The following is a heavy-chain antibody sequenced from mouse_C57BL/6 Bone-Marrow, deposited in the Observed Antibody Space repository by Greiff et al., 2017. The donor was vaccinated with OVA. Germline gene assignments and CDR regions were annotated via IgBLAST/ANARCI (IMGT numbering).Heavy chain of an antibody. CDR2: ISYDGSN. CDR3: ARGARDYDWYFDV. D-gene: IGHD2-4*01. V-gene: IGHV3-6*01. Sequence: EVKLLESGPGLVKPSQSLSLTCSVTGYSITSGYYWNWIRQFPGNKLEWMGYISYDGSNNYNPSLKNRISITRDTSKNQFFLKLNSVTTEDTATYYCARGARDYDWYFDVWGTGTTVTVSS. J-gene: IGHJ1*03. CDR1: GYSITSGYY.